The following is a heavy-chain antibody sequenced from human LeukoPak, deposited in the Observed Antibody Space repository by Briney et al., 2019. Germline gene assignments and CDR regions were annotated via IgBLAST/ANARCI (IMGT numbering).Heavy chain of an antibody. D-gene: IGHD5-12*01. Sequence: GGSLRLSCAASGFTFSSYWMSWVRQAPGKGLEWVANIKQDGSEKYYVDSVKGRFTISRDNAKNSLYLQMNSLRAEDTAVYYCARNVKVATPYYFDYWGQGTLVTVSS. CDR3: ARNVKVATPYYFDY. CDR1: GFTFSSYW. CDR2: IKQDGSEK. J-gene: IGHJ4*02. V-gene: IGHV3-7*01.